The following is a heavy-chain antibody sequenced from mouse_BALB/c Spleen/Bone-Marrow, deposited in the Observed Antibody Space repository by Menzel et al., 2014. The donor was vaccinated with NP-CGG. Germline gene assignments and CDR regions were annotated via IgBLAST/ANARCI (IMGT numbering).Heavy chain of an antibody. CDR3: ARPTPRYFAMDY. Sequence: VKLVEPGPGLVAPSQSLSITCTVSGFSLTSYGVHWVRQPPGKGLEWLGVIWAGGSTNYNSALMSRLSISKDNSKSQVFLKMNSLQTDDTAMYYCARPTPRYFAMDYWGQGTSVTVSS. D-gene: IGHD6-1*01. CDR2: IWAGGST. CDR1: GFSLTSYG. V-gene: IGHV2-9*02. J-gene: IGHJ4*01.